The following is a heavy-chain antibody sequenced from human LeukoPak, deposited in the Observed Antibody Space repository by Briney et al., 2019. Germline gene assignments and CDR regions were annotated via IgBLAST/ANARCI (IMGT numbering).Heavy chain of an antibody. CDR2: IYSDGTT. CDR1: GFTVFSNY. D-gene: IGHD3-10*01. J-gene: IGHJ6*03. Sequence: GGSLRLSCAASGFTVFSNYMSWVCQAPGKGLEWVSVIYSDGTTYYADSVQGRFTISRDNSKNTVYLQMKSLRAEDTAVYFCARERSYYYYYMDVWGKGTTVTVSS. V-gene: IGHV3-53*01. CDR3: ARERSYYYYYMDV.